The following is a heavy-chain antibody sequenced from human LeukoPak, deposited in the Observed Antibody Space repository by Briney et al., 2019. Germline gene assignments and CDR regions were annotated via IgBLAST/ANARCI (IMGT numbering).Heavy chain of an antibody. Sequence: AAVKVSCKASVYTFTGYHMHWGRQAPGEGLEWMAWISAIMGGANSPQKSQGRVTMTRDTSISTGYMWLSTLRAEDTPVYYTARPAGCDRFGAFAIWGNGSMVTVSS. CDR2: ISAIMGGA. J-gene: IGHJ3*02. D-gene: IGHD3-10*01. V-gene: IGHV1-2*02. CDR1: VYTFTGYH. CDR3: ARPAGCDRFGAFAI.